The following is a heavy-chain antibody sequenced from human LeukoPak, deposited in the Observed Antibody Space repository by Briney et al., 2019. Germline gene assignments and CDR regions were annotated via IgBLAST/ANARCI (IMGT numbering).Heavy chain of an antibody. J-gene: IGHJ4*02. D-gene: IGHD6-6*01. Sequence: ASVKVSCKASGYTFINYAISWVRQAPGQGLEWMGWISAYNANTHYAQKVQGRVTVTTDTSTSTAYMELSSLRSEDTAVYYCARDLGVAARHLGYWGQGTLVTVSS. V-gene: IGHV1-18*01. CDR3: ARDLGVAARHLGY. CDR1: GYTFINYA. CDR2: ISAYNANT.